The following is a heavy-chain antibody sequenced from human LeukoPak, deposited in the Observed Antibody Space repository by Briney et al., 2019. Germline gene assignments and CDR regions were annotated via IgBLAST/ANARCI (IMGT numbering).Heavy chain of an antibody. J-gene: IGHJ4*02. V-gene: IGHV1-69*04. Sequence: ASVKVSCKASGGTFSSYAISWVRQAPAQGLEWMGRIIPILGIANYAQKFQGRVTITADKSTSTAYMELSSLRSEDTAVYYCARDATPKTGPLGYWGQGTLVTVSS. CDR1: GGTFSSYA. CDR3: ARDATPKTGPLGY. D-gene: IGHD2-15*01. CDR2: IIPILGIA.